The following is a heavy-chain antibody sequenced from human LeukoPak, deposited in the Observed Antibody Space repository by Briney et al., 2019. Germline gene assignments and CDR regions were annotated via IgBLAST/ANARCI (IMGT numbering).Heavy chain of an antibody. CDR1: GFTFSSYA. D-gene: IGHD4-17*01. J-gene: IGHJ4*02. V-gene: IGHV3-64*01. Sequence: PGGSLRLSCAASGFTFSSYAMHWVRQAPGKGLEYVSAISSNGGSTYYANSVKGRFTISRDNSKNTLYLQMGSLRAEDMAVYYCARGRRYGDSLWDYFDYWGQGTLVTVSS. CDR2: ISSNGGST. CDR3: ARGRRYGDSLWDYFDY.